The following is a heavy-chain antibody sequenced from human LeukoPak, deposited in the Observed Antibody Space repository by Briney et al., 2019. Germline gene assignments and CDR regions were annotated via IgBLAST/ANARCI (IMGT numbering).Heavy chain of an antibody. V-gene: IGHV3-23*01. D-gene: IGHD5-18*01. Sequence: PGGSLRLSCATSGFPFETNAMSWVRQAPEKGLEWVATIGNTETFYADSVTGRFTISRDNSKNTVNLQMNRLRVKDTAIYYCAKDWIQFNRVFDCFDSWGQGTLVTVSS. J-gene: IGHJ4*02. CDR3: AKDWIQFNRVFDCFDS. CDR2: IGNTET. CDR1: GFPFETNA.